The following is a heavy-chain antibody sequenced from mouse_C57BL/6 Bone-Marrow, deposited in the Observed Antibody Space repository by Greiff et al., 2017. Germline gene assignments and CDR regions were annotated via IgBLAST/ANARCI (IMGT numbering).Heavy chain of an antibody. J-gene: IGHJ1*03. CDR3: ARGWGIGSSYPYWYFDV. V-gene: IGHV1-55*01. D-gene: IGHD1-1*01. CDR1: GYTFTSYW. Sequence: QVQLQQQPGAELVKPGASVKMSCKASGYTFTSYWITWVKQRPGQGLEWIGDIYPGSGSTNYNEKFKSKATLTVDTSSSTAYMQLSRLTSEDSAVYYCARGWGIGSSYPYWYFDVWGTGATVTVSS. CDR2: IYPGSGST.